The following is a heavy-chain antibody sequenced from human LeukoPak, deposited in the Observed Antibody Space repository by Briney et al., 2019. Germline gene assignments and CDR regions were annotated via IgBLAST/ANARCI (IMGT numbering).Heavy chain of an antibody. CDR3: ARAVAGTLTSFDY. V-gene: IGHV4-39*07. Sequence: SETLSLTCTVSGVSISSSNSYWGWIRQPPGKGLEWIGSIYYSGNTYYNASLKSQVSISIDTSKNQFSLKLSSVTAADTAVYYCARAVAGTLTSFDYWGQGTLVIVSS. D-gene: IGHD6-19*01. CDR1: GVSISSSNSY. CDR2: IYYSGNT. J-gene: IGHJ4*02.